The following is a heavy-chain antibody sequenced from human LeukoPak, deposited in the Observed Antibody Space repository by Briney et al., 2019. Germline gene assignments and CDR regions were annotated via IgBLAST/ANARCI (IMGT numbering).Heavy chain of an antibody. J-gene: IGHJ4*02. CDR3: AKAGYSSSWYDY. CDR1: GFTFSSYS. CDR2: ISKSSSYI. D-gene: IGHD6-13*01. Sequence: GGSLRLSCAASGFTFSSYSMNWVRQAPGKGLEWVSSISKSSSYIYYADSVKGRFTISRDNAKNSLYLQMNSLRAEDTAMYYCAKAGYSSSWYDYWGQGTLVTVSS. V-gene: IGHV3-21*06.